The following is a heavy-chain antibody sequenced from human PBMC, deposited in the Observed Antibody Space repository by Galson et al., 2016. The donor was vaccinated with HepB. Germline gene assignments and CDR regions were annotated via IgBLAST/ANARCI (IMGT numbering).Heavy chain of an antibody. CDR2: ISGSGGST. Sequence: SLRLSCAASGFTFGSYTMNWVRQAPGKGLEWVSAISGSGGSTYYADSVEGRFTISRDNSKNTLYLQMNSLRAEDTAVYYCAREGYCSSPTCYPLDYWGQGTLVTVSS. CDR3: AREGYCSSPTCYPLDY. D-gene: IGHD2-2*01. V-gene: IGHV3-23*01. J-gene: IGHJ4*02. CDR1: GFTFGSYT.